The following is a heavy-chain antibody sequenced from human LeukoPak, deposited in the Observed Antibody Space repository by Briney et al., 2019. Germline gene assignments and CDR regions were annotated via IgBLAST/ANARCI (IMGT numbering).Heavy chain of an antibody. Sequence: GGSLRLSCAASGFTFSNYGISWVRRAPGRGLGWVSGISDTGGNTYYADSVKGRFTISRDKFKNTLYLQMHSLRPEDTAVYFCAKEGGSGWSWFDYWGQGTLVTVSS. V-gene: IGHV3-23*01. J-gene: IGHJ4*02. CDR2: ISDTGGNT. CDR1: GFTFSNYG. CDR3: AKEGGSGWSWFDY. D-gene: IGHD6-19*01.